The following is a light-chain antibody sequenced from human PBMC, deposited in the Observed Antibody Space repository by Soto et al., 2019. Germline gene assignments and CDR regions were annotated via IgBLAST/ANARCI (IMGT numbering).Light chain of an antibody. CDR1: SSNIGNNY. CDR3: GTWDNSLNAYWV. V-gene: IGLV1-51*02. CDR2: ENN. J-gene: IGLJ3*02. Sequence: QSVLTQPPSVSAAPGQKVTISCSGSSSNIGNNYVSWYQQLPGTAPKLLIYENNKRPSGISDRFSASKSGTSATLGITGLQTGDEADYYCGTWDNSLNAYWVFGGGTKVTVL.